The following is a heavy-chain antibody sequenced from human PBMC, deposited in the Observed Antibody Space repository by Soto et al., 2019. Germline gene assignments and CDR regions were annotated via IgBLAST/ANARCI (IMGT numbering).Heavy chain of an antibody. CDR1: GYSFITYG. J-gene: IGHJ4*02. V-gene: IGHV1-18*01. CDR2: ISTYNGNT. Sequence: QVQLVQSGAEVKKPGASVKVSCKASGYSFITYGASWVRQAPGQGLDWLGGISTYNGNTRYAERLQGRVTMTTDTTTNTAYIALRNPRSDNTAVYYCTSGQTDYDDNSVKSFLEYRVQGTLVTVSS. D-gene: IGHD3-22*01. CDR3: TSGQTDYDDNSVKSFLEY.